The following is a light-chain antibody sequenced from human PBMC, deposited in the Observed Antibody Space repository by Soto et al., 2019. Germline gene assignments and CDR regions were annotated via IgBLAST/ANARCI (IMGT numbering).Light chain of an antibody. Sequence: QSALTQPPSASGSPGQSVAISCTGTSSDVGGYNYVSWYQQHPGKAPRLIIYEVSERPSGVPDRFSGSKSGNTASLTVSGLQAEDEADYYCSSYAGSNILGVFGGGTKLTVL. CDR3: SSYAGSNILGV. V-gene: IGLV2-8*01. CDR1: SSDVGGYNY. CDR2: EVS. J-gene: IGLJ2*01.